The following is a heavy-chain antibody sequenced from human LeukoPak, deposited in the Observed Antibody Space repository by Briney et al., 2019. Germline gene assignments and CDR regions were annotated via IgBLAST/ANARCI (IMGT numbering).Heavy chain of an antibody. CDR1: GGSISSYY. Sequence: SETLSLTCTVSGGSISSYYWSWIRQPPGKGLEWIGYIYYSGSTNYNPSLKSRVTISVDTSKNQFPLKLSSVTAADTAVYYCARELLTSYSSSWYLDYWGQGTLVTVSS. CDR2: IYYSGST. D-gene: IGHD6-13*01. CDR3: ARELLTSYSSSWYLDY. J-gene: IGHJ4*02. V-gene: IGHV4-59*01.